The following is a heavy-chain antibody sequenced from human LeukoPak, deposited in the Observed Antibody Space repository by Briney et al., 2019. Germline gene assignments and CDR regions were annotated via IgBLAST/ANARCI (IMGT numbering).Heavy chain of an antibody. J-gene: IGHJ4*02. D-gene: IGHD6-19*01. Sequence: GGSLRLSCAASGFTFSSYAIHWVRQAPGKGLEWVAAISYDGSNKNYADSVKGRFTISRDNSKNTLYLQMNSLRAEDTAVYYCARGIRIAVAGNXDYWXXXTXXTVS. CDR3: ARGIRIAVAGNXDY. CDR2: ISYDGSNK. V-gene: IGHV3-30*04. CDR1: GFTFSSYA.